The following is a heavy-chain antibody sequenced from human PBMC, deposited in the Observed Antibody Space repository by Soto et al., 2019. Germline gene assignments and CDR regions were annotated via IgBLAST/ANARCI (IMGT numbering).Heavy chain of an antibody. D-gene: IGHD3-3*01. V-gene: IGHV3-23*01. CDR2: ISGSGGST. CDR3: AKDRSGYDFWSGYYRGGSDWFDP. CDR1: GFTFSSYA. J-gene: IGHJ5*02. Sequence: GRSLRLSCAASGFTFSSYAMSWVRQAPGKGLEWVSAISGSGGSTYYADSVKGRFTISRDNSKNTLYLQMNSLRAEDTAVYYCAKDRSGYDFWSGYYRGGSDWFDPWGQGTLVTAPQ.